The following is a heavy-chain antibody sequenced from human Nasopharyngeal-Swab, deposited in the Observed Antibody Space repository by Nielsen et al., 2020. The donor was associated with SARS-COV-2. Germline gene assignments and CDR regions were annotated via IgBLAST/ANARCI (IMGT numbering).Heavy chain of an antibody. J-gene: IGHJ6*03. D-gene: IGHD2-15*01. CDR2: IYHSGST. CDR1: GGSISSSNW. V-gene: IGHV4-4*02. Sequence: SETLSLTCAVSGGSISSSNWWSWVRQPPGKGLEWIGEIYHSGSTNYNPSLKSRVTISVDKSKNQFSLKLSSVTAADTAVYYCARSAVVVVAATQKEYYYYYYYMDVWGKGTTVTVSS. CDR3: ARSAVVVVAATQKEYYYYYYYMDV.